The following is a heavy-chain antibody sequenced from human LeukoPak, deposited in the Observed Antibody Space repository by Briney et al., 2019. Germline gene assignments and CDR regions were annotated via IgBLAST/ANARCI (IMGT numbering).Heavy chain of an antibody. CDR1: GYTFTSYY. V-gene: IGHV1-46*01. CDR3: ARRSTYYYDSSGYYYGLGNFDI. J-gene: IGHJ3*02. Sequence: ASVKVSCKASGYTFTSYYMHWVRQAPGQGLEWMGINNPSGGSSSYAQKFQGRVTMTRDTSTSTVYMELSSLRSEDTAVYYCARRSTYYYDSSGYYYGLGNFDIWGQGTMVTVSS. D-gene: IGHD3-22*01. CDR2: NNPSGGSS.